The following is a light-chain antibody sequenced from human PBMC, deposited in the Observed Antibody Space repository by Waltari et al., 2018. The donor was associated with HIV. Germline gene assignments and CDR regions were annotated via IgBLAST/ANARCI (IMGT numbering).Light chain of an antibody. J-gene: IGKJ1*01. CDR2: DAS. CDR1: QTVNNK. V-gene: IGKV1-39*01. CDR3: QQSFSYPLT. Sequence: DIQMTQSPSSLSASVGDSVTITCRASQTVNNKLNWYQQKPGEAPKVVIYDASTLESGVPSRFRGGGSRTDFTLTITSLQLDDFATYFCQQSFSYPLTFGPGTKVEIK.